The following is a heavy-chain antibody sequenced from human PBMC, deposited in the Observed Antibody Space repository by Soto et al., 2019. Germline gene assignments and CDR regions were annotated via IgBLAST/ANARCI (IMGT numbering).Heavy chain of an antibody. V-gene: IGHV6-1*01. J-gene: IGHJ3*01. CDR2: TYYRSKWFH. CDR1: GDSVSSDITS. CDR3: ARGNAVDV. D-gene: IGHD3-10*01. Sequence: QGQLQQSGPGLVKPSQTLSLTCAISGDSVSSDITSWNCIRQSPSRGLEWLGRTYYRSKWFHDYAVSVKSRITIIPDTSKNQPSLALNSMTPEDTAVYYCARGNAVDVWGQGTGVTVSS.